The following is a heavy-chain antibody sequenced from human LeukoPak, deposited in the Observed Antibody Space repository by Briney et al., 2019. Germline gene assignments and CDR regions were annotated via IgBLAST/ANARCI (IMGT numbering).Heavy chain of an antibody. CDR3: ARGKRKYSYGQEVNWFDP. Sequence: PSETLSLTCTVSGGSISSYYWSWIRQPPGKGLEWIGYIYYSGSTNYNPSLKSRVTISVGTSKNQFSLKLSSVTAADTAVYYCARGKRKYSYGQEVNWFDPWGQGTLVTVSS. J-gene: IGHJ5*02. CDR2: IYYSGST. V-gene: IGHV4-59*01. D-gene: IGHD5-18*01. CDR1: GGSISSYY.